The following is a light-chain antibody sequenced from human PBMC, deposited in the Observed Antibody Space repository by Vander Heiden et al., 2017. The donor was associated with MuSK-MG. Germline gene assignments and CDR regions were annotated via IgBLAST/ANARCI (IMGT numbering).Light chain of an antibody. CDR1: SSDVVGYNY. V-gene: IGLV2-14*01. CDR3: SSYTSSSTLV. CDR2: DVS. J-gene: IGLJ1*01. Sequence: QSALTQPASVSGSPGQSITISCTGTSSDVVGYNYVSWYHQHPGNAPNLVMYDVSNRPSGVSNRFSASKSGNTASPTISGLQAEDDADDYCSSYTSSSTLVFGTGTKLTVL.